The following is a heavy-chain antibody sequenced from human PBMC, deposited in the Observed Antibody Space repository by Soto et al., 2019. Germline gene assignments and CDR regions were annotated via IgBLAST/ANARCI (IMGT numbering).Heavy chain of an antibody. CDR3: ARGKAYFSGSAGDLFDP. J-gene: IGHJ5*02. Sequence: QVQLVQSGAEEKKPGASVKVSCKASGYTFTSYAMHWVRQAPGQRLEWMGWINAGNGNTKYSQKFQGRVTITRDTSASTDYMELSSLRSEDTAVYYCARGKAYFSGSAGDLFDPWGQGTLVTGSS. D-gene: IGHD1-26*01. CDR1: GYTFTSYA. V-gene: IGHV1-3*05. CDR2: INAGNGNT.